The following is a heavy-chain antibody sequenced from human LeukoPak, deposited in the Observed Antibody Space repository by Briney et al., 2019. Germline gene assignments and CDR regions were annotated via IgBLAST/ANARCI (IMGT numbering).Heavy chain of an antibody. CDR3: ARDPSSIDYGEPRFDY. J-gene: IGHJ4*02. V-gene: IGHV3-7*01. CDR2: IKQDGSEK. D-gene: IGHD4-17*01. CDR1: GFTFSSYW. Sequence: GGSLRLSCAASGFTFSSYWMSWVRQAPGKGLEWVANIKQDGSEKYYVDSVKGRFTISRDNAKNSLYLQMNSLRAEDTAVYYCARDPSSIDYGEPRFDYWGQGTLVTVSS.